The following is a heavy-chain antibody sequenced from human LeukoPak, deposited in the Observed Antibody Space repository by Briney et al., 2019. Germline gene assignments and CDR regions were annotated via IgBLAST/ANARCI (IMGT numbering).Heavy chain of an antibody. J-gene: IGHJ4*02. Sequence: VASVKVSCKTSGYTFSNYDVNWVRQATGQGLEWMGWMNPNTGTTGYAEKFQGRVTFSRDTSKTTAYMEVSSLRSDDTAVYYCARGRLSLITARANFFDYWGQGTRVTASS. CDR3: ARGRLSLITARANFFDY. V-gene: IGHV1-8*03. CDR1: GYTFSNYD. CDR2: MNPNTGTT. D-gene: IGHD3-16*01.